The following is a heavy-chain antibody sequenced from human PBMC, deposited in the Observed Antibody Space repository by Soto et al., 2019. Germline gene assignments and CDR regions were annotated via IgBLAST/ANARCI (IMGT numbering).Heavy chain of an antibody. CDR2: ISGSGGST. V-gene: IGHV3-23*01. J-gene: IGHJ3*01. CDR3: TKALYCSSTSCYSGGYSFHV. Sequence: PGGSLRLSCAASGFTFSSYAMSWVRQAPGKGLEWVSAISGSGGSTYYADSVKGRFTISRDNSKNTLYLQMSSLRAEDTAVYFCTKALYCSSTSCYSGGYSFHVWGQGTMVTV. D-gene: IGHD2-2*01. CDR1: GFTFSSYA.